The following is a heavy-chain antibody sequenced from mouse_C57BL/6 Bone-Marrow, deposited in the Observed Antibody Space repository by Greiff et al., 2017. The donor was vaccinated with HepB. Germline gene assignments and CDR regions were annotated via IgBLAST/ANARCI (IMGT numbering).Heavy chain of an antibody. CDR1: GFNIKDDY. CDR3: TTLTGPDY. D-gene: IGHD4-1*01. Sequence: EVKLQQSGAELVRPGASVKLSCTASGFNIKDDYMHWVKQRPEQGLEWIGWIDPENGDTEYASKFQGKATITADTSSNTAYLQLSSLTSEDTAVYYCTTLTGPDYWGQGTTLTVSS. V-gene: IGHV14-4*01. CDR2: IDPENGDT. J-gene: IGHJ2*01.